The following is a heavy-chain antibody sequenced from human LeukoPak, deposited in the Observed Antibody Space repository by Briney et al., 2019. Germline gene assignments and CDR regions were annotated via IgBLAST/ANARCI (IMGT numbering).Heavy chain of an antibody. J-gene: IGHJ4*02. Sequence: GGSLRLSCAASGFTFSSYAMYWVRQAPGKGLEWVSSIGGSGGSTYYADSVKGRFTISRDNSKNTLYLQMNSLRAEDTAVYYCAKVETAAAATLRGFDYWGQGTLVTVSS. CDR3: AKVETAAAATLRGFDY. CDR1: GFTFSSYA. V-gene: IGHV3-23*01. CDR2: IGGSGGST. D-gene: IGHD6-13*01.